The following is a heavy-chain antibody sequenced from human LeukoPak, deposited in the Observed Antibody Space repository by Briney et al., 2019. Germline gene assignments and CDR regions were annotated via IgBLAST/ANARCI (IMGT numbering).Heavy chain of an antibody. D-gene: IGHD1-1*01. Sequence: QPGGSLRLSFAASGXTFSSYWMHWVRQAPGKGLVWVSRINSDGSSTSYADSVKGRFTISRDNSKNTLYLQMNSLRAEDTAVYYCAKALRMNWNGDAFDIWGQGTMVTVSS. CDR2: INSDGSST. CDR1: GXTFSSYW. V-gene: IGHV3-74*01. J-gene: IGHJ3*02. CDR3: AKALRMNWNGDAFDI.